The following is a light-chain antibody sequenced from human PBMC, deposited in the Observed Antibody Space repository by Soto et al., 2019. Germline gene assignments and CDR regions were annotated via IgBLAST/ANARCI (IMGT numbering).Light chain of an antibody. J-gene: IGKJ3*01. CDR1: ESVSSSY. Sequence: EIVLTQSPGTLSLSPGERATLSCRASESVSSSYLAWYQQKPGQAPRLLIFGASSRATGTPDRFSGSGSGTDFTLTISRLEPEDFATYYCQQSFRTPFTFGPGNKLDIK. V-gene: IGKV3-20*01. CDR2: GAS. CDR3: QQSFRTPFT.